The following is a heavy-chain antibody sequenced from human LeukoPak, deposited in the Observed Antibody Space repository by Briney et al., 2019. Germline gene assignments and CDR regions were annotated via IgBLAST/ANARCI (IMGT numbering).Heavy chain of an antibody. J-gene: IGHJ1*01. CDR1: GGSFSGYY. CDR3: ARVAAGIGFFQH. CDR2: INHSGST. D-gene: IGHD6-13*01. V-gene: IGHV4-34*01. Sequence: SETLSLTCAVYGGSFSGYYWSWIRQPPGKGLEWIGEINHSGSTYYNPSLKSRVTISVDTSKNQLSLKLSSVTAADTAVYYCARVAAGIGFFQHWGQGTLVTVSS.